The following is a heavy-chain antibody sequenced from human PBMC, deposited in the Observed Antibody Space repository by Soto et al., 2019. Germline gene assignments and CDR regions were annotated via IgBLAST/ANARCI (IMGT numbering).Heavy chain of an antibody. CDR3: AIEIVGAYYFDY. Sequence: ASVKVSCKTSGYTFTGNNIYWVRQAPGQGLEWMGRMNPNRGDTKYTQNFQGRVTMTRDTSISTAYMELSSLRSEDTAVYYCAIEIVGAYYFDYWGQGTLVTVSS. V-gene: IGHV1-2*02. CDR2: MNPNRGDT. CDR1: GYTFTGNN. J-gene: IGHJ4*02. D-gene: IGHD1-26*01.